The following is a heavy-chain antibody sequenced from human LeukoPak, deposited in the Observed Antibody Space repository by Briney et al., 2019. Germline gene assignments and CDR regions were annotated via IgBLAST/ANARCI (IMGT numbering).Heavy chain of an antibody. CDR2: IYYSGST. CDR3: ARETVAGTGVNY. V-gene: IGHV4-39*07. CDR1: GGSISSSIYY. D-gene: IGHD6-19*01. J-gene: IGHJ4*02. Sequence: SETLSLTCNVSGGSISSSIYYWGWIRQPPGKGLEWIGNIYYSGSTYYNPSLQSRATISVDTSKNQFSLKLSSVTAADTAVYYCARETVAGTGVNYWGQGTLVTVSS.